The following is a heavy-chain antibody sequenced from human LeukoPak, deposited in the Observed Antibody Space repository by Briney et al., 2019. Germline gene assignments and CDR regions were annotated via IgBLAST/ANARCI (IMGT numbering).Heavy chain of an antibody. CDR2: IYYTGST. CDR3: ARDRGSSGWYDY. V-gene: IGHV4-59*12. D-gene: IGHD6-19*01. J-gene: IGHJ4*02. Sequence: SETLSLTCGVSGGAITNYYWNWIRQAPGKGLEWLGYIYYTGSTTYNPSLKSRVTISVDTSKNQFSLKLSSVTAADTAVYYCARDRGSSGWYDYWGQGTLVTVSS. CDR1: GGAITNYY.